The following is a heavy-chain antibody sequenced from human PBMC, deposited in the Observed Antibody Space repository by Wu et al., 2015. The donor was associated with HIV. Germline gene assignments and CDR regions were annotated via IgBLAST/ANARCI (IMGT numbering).Heavy chain of an antibody. D-gene: IGHD3-22*01. CDR1: GFTFTNDY. Sequence: QVQLVQSRAEVKKPGASVNLSCKASGFTFTNDYFHWVRQAPGQGLEWMGIINPSGDSTRYAQKFQGRVTMTRDTSTSTVYMELSSLKSEDTAVYYCARDLDYYDSSGYYGWGQGTLVTVSS. J-gene: IGHJ4*02. CDR3: ARDLDYYDSSGYYG. V-gene: IGHV1-46*01. CDR2: INPSGDST.